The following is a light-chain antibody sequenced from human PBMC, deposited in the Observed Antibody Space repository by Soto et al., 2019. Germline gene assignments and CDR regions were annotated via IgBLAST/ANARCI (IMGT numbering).Light chain of an antibody. CDR2: EVS. V-gene: IGLV2-8*01. CDR1: IGDVRGYNY. CDR3: SSYAGSNNYV. J-gene: IGLJ1*01. Sequence: QSLLSQPPSSSVSPGQSITISCTVPIGDVRGYNYVSWYQQHPGKAPKLMIFEVSERPSGVPDRFSASKSGNTASLTVSGLQAEDEADYYCSSYAGSNNYVFGTGTKVTVL.